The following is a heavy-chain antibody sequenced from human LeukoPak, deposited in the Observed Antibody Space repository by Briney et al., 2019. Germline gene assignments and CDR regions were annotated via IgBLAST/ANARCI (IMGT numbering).Heavy chain of an antibody. CDR1: GYTFTNYY. J-gene: IGHJ5*02. D-gene: IGHD3-22*01. CDR2: INPSGGGT. V-gene: IGHV1-46*01. CDR3: ARHPSNYYDSSGYFGCFDP. Sequence: ASVKVSSKASGYTFTNYYMHWVRQAPGQGLEWMGIINPSGGGTTYAQKFQGRVSMTRDTSTSTFYMDLSSLRSEDTAVYYCARHPSNYYDSSGYFGCFDPWGQGTLVTVSS.